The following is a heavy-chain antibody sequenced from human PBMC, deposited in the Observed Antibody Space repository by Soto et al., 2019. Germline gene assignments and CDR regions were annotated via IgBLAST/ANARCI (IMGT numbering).Heavy chain of an antibody. J-gene: IGHJ6*02. CDR1: GYTFTSYG. CDR2: ISAYNGNT. Sequence: ASVKVSCKASGYTFTSYGISWVRQAPGQGLEWMGWISAYNGNTNYAQKLQGRVTMTTDTSTSTAYMELRSLRSDDTAVYYCAWYPTRNRYGSGSYYMVYYGMDVWGQGTTVTVSS. V-gene: IGHV1-18*01. D-gene: IGHD3-10*01. CDR3: AWYPTRNRYGSGSYYMVYYGMDV.